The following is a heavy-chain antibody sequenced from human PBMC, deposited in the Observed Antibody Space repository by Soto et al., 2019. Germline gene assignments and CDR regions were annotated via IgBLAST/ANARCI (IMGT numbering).Heavy chain of an antibody. CDR3: ARDGWNDFRVYYYYYMDV. D-gene: IGHD1-1*01. V-gene: IGHV3-23*01. CDR1: GFTFSSYA. Sequence: PGGSLRLSCAASGFTFSSYAMSWVRQAPGKGLEWVSAISGSSGSTYYADSVKGRFTISRDNSKNSLYLQMNSLRAEDTAVYYCARDGWNDFRVYYYYYMDVWGKGTTVTVSS. J-gene: IGHJ6*03. CDR2: ISGSSGST.